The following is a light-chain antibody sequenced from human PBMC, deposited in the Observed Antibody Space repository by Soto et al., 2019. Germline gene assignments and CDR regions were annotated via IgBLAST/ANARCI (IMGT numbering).Light chain of an antibody. CDR2: EVS. V-gene: IGLV2-14*01. Sequence: QSALTQPAAVSGSPGQSIAISCTGTRGDVGAYGYVSWYQQHPGKAPKLMLFEVSMRPSGVSNRFSGSKSGNTASLTISGLQADDEADYYCSSYTTGNTVVFGGGTKLTVL. CDR1: RGDVGAYGY. CDR3: SSYTTGNTVV. J-gene: IGLJ3*02.